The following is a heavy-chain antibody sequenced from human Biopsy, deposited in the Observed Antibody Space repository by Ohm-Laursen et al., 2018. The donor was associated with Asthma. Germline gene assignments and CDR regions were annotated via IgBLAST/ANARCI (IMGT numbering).Heavy chain of an antibody. Sequence: SLRLSCTASGFSFSNFAIHWVRQAPGKGLEWVGVIPKDASTQDYADSVKGRFTMARDNSKNTLDLQMNSLREEDTAMYYCVRDGTDDAFDIWGQGTVVSVSS. CDR3: VRDGTDDAFDI. CDR1: GFSFSNFA. V-gene: IGHV3-30*01. CDR2: IPKDASTQ. J-gene: IGHJ3*02. D-gene: IGHD1-1*01.